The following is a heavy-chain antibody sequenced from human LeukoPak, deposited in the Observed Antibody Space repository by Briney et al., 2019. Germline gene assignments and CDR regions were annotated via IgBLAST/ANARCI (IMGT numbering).Heavy chain of an antibody. V-gene: IGHV3-23*01. D-gene: IGHD3-10*01. CDR2: ISGSGGST. Sequence: GGSLRLSCAASGFTFSSYAMSWVRQAPGKGLEWVSAISGSGGSTYYADSVKGRFTISRDNSKNTLYLQMNSLRAEDTAVYYCARPTMVRGVIGWFDPWGQGTLVTVSS. CDR3: ARPTMVRGVIGWFDP. J-gene: IGHJ5*02. CDR1: GFTFSSYA.